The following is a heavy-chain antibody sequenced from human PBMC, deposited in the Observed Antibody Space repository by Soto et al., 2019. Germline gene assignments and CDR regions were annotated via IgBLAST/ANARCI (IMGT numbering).Heavy chain of an antibody. CDR1: GFTLSNYA. D-gene: IGHD6-6*01. V-gene: IGHV3-64*01. CDR3: SRSARAYFYYMDV. Sequence: EVQLVESGGGLAQPGGSLRLSCAASGFTLSNYAMVWVRQAPGKGLEYVSGISGNGGNTFYANSVKDRFTISRDNSKNTLYLQMGSLRPEDMAVYYGSRSARAYFYYMDVGGKGTTVTVSS. CDR2: ISGNGGNT. J-gene: IGHJ6*03.